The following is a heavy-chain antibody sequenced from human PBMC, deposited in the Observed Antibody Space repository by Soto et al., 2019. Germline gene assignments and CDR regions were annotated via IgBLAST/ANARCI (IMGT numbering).Heavy chain of an antibody. CDR1: GFTFSRYA. CDR3: ARGYYYGGLDP. D-gene: IGHD3-10*01. J-gene: IGHJ5*02. V-gene: IGHV3-30-3*01. CDR2: ISYDGSEK. Sequence: QVQLVESGGGVVQPGRSLRLSCAASGFTFSRYAMHWARQAPGKGLEWVTVISYDGSEKYYVDSVKGRFTSSRDNSRNVVYLQMNSLRGEDTAVYYCARGYYYGGLDPWGQGTLVTVSA.